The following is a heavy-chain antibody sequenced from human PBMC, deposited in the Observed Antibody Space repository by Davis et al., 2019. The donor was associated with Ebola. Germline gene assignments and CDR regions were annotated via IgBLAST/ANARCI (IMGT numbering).Heavy chain of an antibody. J-gene: IGHJ4*02. V-gene: IGHV3-23*01. CDR2: IDDSGGGT. CDR1: GFTFSSYG. D-gene: IGHD6-6*01. Sequence: GESLKISCAASGFTFSSYGMTWVRQAPGKGLEWVASIDDSGGGTYYAVSVKGRFTVSRDNSKNTLYVQLNSLRSEDTAVYYCAKRVEYSSSFAYFDYWGQGTLVTVSS. CDR3: AKRVEYSSSFAYFDY.